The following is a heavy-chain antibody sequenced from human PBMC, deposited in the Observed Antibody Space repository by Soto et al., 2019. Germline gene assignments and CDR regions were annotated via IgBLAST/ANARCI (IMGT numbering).Heavy chain of an antibody. D-gene: IGHD3-10*01. CDR2: IYYSGST. Sequence: SETLSLTCTVSGGSISSSSYYWGWIRQPPGKGLEWIGSIYYSGSTYYNPSLKSRVTISVDTSKNQFSLKLSSVTAADTAVYYCAREVGITMVPGVTNGFDPWGQGTLITCSS. CDR3: AREVGITMVPGVTNGFDP. J-gene: IGHJ5*02. V-gene: IGHV4-39*07. CDR1: GGSISSSSYY.